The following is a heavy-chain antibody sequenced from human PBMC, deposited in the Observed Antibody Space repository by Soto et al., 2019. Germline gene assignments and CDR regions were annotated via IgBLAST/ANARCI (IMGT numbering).Heavy chain of an antibody. CDR2: IYYSGST. V-gene: IGHV4-30-4*01. D-gene: IGHD3-9*01. CDR1: GGSISSGDYY. J-gene: IGHJ5*02. Sequence: SETLSLTCTVSGGSISSGDYYWSWIRQPPGKGLEWIGYIYYSGSTYYNPSLKSRVTISVDTSKNQFSLKLSSVTAADTAVYYCARYFDWLSGNWFDPWGQVTLVTVSS. CDR3: ARYFDWLSGNWFDP.